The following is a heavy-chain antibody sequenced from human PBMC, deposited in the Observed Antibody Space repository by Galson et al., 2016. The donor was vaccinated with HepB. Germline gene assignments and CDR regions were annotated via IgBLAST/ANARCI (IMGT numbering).Heavy chain of an antibody. CDR1: GFTFSYNG. Sequence: SLRLSCAASGFTFSYNGIHWVRQAPGKGLEWVAFISQDGSNTYYGDSVKGRFTISRDNSKSTVYLQMNSLRPEDTAVYYCAKERYCTGGGCFGGMDAWGKGTTVTVS. D-gene: IGHD2-8*02. J-gene: IGHJ6*04. CDR2: ISQDGSNT. V-gene: IGHV3-30*18. CDR3: AKERYCTGGGCFGGMDA.